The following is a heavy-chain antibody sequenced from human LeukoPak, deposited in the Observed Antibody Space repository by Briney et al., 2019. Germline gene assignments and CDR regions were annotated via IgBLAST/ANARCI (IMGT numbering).Heavy chain of an antibody. CDR2: IYYSGTT. V-gene: IGHV4-31*03. D-gene: IGHD1-14*01. CDR3: ARGDRNQFDY. Sequence: SQTLSLTCTVSGDSISSGGFHWSWIRQHPGKGLEWIGYIYYSGTTYYNPSLKSRVSLSVDTSQNQFSLQLRSVTAADTAVYYCARGDRNQFDYWGQGALVTVSS. J-gene: IGHJ4*02. CDR1: GDSISSGGFH.